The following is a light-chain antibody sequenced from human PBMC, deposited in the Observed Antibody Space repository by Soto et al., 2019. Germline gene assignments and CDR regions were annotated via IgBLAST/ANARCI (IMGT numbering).Light chain of an antibody. J-gene: IGLJ1*01. V-gene: IGLV2-8*01. CDR1: SSDVGGYNY. CDR3: SSYAGSNKSV. CDR2: EVS. Sequence: QSALTQPPSASGSPGQSVTISCTGTSSDVGGYNYVSWYQQHPGKAPKLMIYEVSKRPSGVPDRFSGSKSGNTASLTVSGLQSEDEADYYCSSYAGSNKSVFGTGTKLTV.